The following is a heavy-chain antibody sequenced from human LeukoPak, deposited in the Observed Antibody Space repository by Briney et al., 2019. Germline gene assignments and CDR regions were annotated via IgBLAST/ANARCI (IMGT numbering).Heavy chain of an antibody. CDR1: GFTFSSYS. D-gene: IGHD2-2*01. CDR3: ARGDCISTSCSSGHFAY. J-gene: IGHJ4*02. V-gene: IGHV3-21*04. Sequence: PGGSLRLSCAASGFTFSSYSMNWVRQAPGKGLEWVSSISSSSSYIYYADSVKGRFTISRDNAKNSLYLQMNSLRAEDTAVYYCARGDCISTSCSSGHFAYWGQGTLVTVSS. CDR2: ISSSSSYI.